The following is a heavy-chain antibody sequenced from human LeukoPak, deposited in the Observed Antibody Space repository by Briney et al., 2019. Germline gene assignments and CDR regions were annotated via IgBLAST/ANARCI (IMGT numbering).Heavy chain of an antibody. CDR2: IYYTGTT. V-gene: IGHV4-39*01. J-gene: IGHJ4*02. CDR1: GGSISSTNYY. Sequence: SETLSLTCTVSGGSISSTNYYWGWIRQPPGKGLEWIGTIYYTGTTYYNPSLRSRVTISVDTSKNQFSLKLSSVTAADTAVFYCAKHRITVAGENFDYWGLGTLVTVSS. D-gene: IGHD6-19*01. CDR3: AKHRITVAGENFDY.